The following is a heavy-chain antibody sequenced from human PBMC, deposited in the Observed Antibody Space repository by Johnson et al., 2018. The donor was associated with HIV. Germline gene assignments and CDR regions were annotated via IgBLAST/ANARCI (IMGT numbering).Heavy chain of an antibody. CDR3: ARVQVLADDVFNI. CDR2: ISWNSDDI. D-gene: IGHD3-3*02. Sequence: VQLVESGGALVQPGRSLRLSCVASGFTFEDYAMYWVRQAPGKGLEWVSGISWNSDDIDYADSVQGRFTISRDNAKNTLYLQMDSLGAEDTAVYFCARVQVLADDVFNIWGQGTMVTVAS. V-gene: IGHV3-9*01. CDR1: GFTFEDYA. J-gene: IGHJ3*02.